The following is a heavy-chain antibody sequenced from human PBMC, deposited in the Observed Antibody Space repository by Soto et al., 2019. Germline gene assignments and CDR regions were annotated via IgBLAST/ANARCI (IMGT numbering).Heavy chain of an antibody. CDR2: IFPFINTA. CDR3: ARGGFSSSWCFDY. J-gene: IGHJ4*02. D-gene: IGHD6-6*01. V-gene: IGHV1-69*01. CDR1: GGTFNSYA. Sequence: QVQLVQSGAEVKKPGSTVKVSCKASGGTFNSYAISWVRQAPGQGLEWVGGIFPFINTANYAQKFQDRVTITADESTSTAYMEMSSLRSEDTAVYYCARGGFSSSWCFDYWGQVTLVTVSS.